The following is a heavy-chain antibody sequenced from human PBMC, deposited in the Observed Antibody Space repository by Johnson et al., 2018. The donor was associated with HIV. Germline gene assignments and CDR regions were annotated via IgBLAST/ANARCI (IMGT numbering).Heavy chain of an antibody. D-gene: IGHD2-21*02. CDR1: GFTFDDYA. V-gene: IGHV3-9*01. Sequence: VQLVESGGGLVQPGRSLRLSCAASGFTFDDYAMHWVRQAPGKGLEWVSGISWNSGSIGYADSVKGRFTISRDNAKNSLYLQMNSLRPEDTALYYCAKDREGRAYCGGDFALDAFDIWGQGTMVTVSS. CDR2: ISWNSGSI. CDR3: AKDREGRAYCGGDFALDAFDI. J-gene: IGHJ3*02.